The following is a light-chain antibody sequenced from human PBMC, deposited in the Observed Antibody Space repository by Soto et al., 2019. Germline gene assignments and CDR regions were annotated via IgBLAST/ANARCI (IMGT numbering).Light chain of an antibody. CDR1: QSIGSGF. J-gene: IGKJ2*01. CDR3: QQYRTSPPMYT. V-gene: IGKV3-20*01. CDR2: GAS. Sequence: ETVLKQSPGTLSLSPGESATLSCRASQSIGSGFVAWYQQKPGQALGLLIEGASNRATGIPDRFSGSGSGTDFTLTISRLEREDFAVYNWQQYRTSPPMYTFGQGTKLEIK.